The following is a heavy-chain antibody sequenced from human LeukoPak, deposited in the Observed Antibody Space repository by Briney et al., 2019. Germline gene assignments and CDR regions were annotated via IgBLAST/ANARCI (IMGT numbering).Heavy chain of an antibody. CDR1: GGSISSGGYY. D-gene: IGHD3-10*01. CDR2: IYYSGST. J-gene: IGHJ4*02. V-gene: IGHV4-31*03. Sequence: PSQTLSLTCTVSGGSISSGGYYWSWIRQHPGKGLEWNGYIYYSGSTYYNPSLKSRVTISVDTSKNQFSLKLSSVTAADTAVYYCARGESEYYGSGRRLAFFDYWGQGTLVTVSS. CDR3: ARGESEYYGSGRRLAFFDY.